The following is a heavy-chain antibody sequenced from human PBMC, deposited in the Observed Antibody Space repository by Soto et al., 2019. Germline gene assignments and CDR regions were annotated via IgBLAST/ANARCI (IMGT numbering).Heavy chain of an antibody. CDR3: ARGPYYYYYMDV. V-gene: IGHV1-8*01. CDR2: MNPNRGNT. J-gene: IGHJ6*03. Sequence: QVQLVQSGAEVKKPGASVKVSCKASGYTFTSYDINRVRQATGQGLEWMGWMNPNRGNTGYAQKFQGRVTMTRNTSISTAYMELSSLRSEDTAVYYCARGPYYYYYMDVWGKGTTVTVSS. CDR1: GYTFTSYD.